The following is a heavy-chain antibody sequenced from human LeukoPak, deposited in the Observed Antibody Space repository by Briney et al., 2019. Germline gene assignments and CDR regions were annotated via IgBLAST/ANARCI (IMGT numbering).Heavy chain of an antibody. Sequence: GGSLRLSCAASGFTVSSNYMSWVRQAPGKGLEWVSVIYSGGSTDYADSVKGRFTISRDISKNTVYIQMSSLRVDDTAIYYCVRAYAGNSGCYEYWGQGTLVTVSS. D-gene: IGHD4-23*01. V-gene: IGHV3-53*01. CDR2: IYSGGST. J-gene: IGHJ4*02. CDR1: GFTVSSNY. CDR3: VRAYAGNSGCYEY.